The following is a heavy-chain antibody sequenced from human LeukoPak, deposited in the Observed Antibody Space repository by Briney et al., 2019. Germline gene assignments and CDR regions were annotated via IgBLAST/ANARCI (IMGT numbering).Heavy chain of an antibody. CDR2: IYYSGST. Sequence: PSESLSLTCTVSGGSISSGDYYSRWIRQPPGKGLEWIGYIYYSGSTYYNPSLKSRVTISVDTSKNQFSLKLSSVTAADTAVYCCATGHYDFWSGYLFDYWGQGTLVTVSS. CDR3: ATGHYDFWSGYLFDY. D-gene: IGHD3-3*01. V-gene: IGHV4-30-4*08. J-gene: IGHJ4*02. CDR1: GGSISSGDYY.